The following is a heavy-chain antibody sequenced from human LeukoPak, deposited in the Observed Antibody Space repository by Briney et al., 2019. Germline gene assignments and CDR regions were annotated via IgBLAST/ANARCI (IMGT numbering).Heavy chain of an antibody. Sequence: PGGSLRLSCVASGFTFSSYWMHWVRQAPAKGLVWVSRINNDGSRKNYADSVKGRFTISRDNARNTVYLQMNSLRAEDTAVYFCAREEDGGPNVDHWGQGTLVTVSS. CDR3: AREEDGGPNVDH. J-gene: IGHJ4*02. V-gene: IGHV3-74*01. CDR1: GFTFSSYW. CDR2: INNDGSRK. D-gene: IGHD2-15*01.